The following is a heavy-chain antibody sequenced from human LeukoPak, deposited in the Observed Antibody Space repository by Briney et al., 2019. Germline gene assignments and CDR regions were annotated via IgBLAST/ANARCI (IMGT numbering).Heavy chain of an antibody. CDR1: GFTFSSYG. J-gene: IGHJ3*02. CDR2: IRYDGSNK. D-gene: IGHD2-2*01. V-gene: IGHV3-30*02. CDR3: AKVFKPAAIIFAFDI. Sequence: PGGSLRLSCAASGFTFSSYGMHWVRQAPGKGLEWVAFIRYDGSNKYYADSVKGRFTISRDNSKNTLYLQMNSLRAEDTAVYYCAKVFKPAAIIFAFDIWGQGTMVTVSS.